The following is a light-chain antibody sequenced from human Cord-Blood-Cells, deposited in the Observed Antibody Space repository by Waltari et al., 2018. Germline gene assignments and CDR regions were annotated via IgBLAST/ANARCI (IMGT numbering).Light chain of an antibody. J-gene: IGKJ1*01. V-gene: IGKV1-39*01. CDR2: AAS. Sequence: DIQMTQSPSSLSASEGDRVTITCRASQSTSSYLNWYQQKPGKAPKLLIYAASSLQSGVPSRSSGSGSGTDFTLTISSLQPEDFATYYCQQRETFGQGTKVEIK. CDR3: QQRET. CDR1: QSTSSY.